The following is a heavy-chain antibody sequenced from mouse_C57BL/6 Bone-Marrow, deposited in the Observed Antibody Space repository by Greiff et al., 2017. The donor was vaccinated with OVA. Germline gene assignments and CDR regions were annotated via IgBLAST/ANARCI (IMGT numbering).Heavy chain of an antibody. V-gene: IGHV5-2*01. CDR3: ASTMVTTKGAWFAY. CDR1: EYEFPSHD. Sequence: EVKLMESGGGLVQPGESLKLSCESNEYEFPSHDMSWVRKTPEKRLELVAAINSDGGSTYYPDTMERRFIISRDNTKKTLYLQMSSLRSEDTAVYYCASTMVTTKGAWFAYWGQGTLVTVSA. J-gene: IGHJ3*01. D-gene: IGHD2-2*01. CDR2: INSDGGST.